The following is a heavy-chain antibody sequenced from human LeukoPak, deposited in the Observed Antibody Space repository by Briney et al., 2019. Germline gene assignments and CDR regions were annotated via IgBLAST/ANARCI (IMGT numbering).Heavy chain of an antibody. J-gene: IGHJ4*02. CDR3: ARDGLTIFDY. V-gene: IGHV3-23*01. CDR2: ISGSGGST. D-gene: IGHD3-3*01. Sequence: GGSLRLSCAASGFTFSSYAVSWVRQAPGKGLERVSAISGSGGSTYYADSEKGRFTISRDNSKNTLYLQMNSLRAEDTAVYYCARDGLTIFDYWGQGTLVTVSS. CDR1: GFTFSSYA.